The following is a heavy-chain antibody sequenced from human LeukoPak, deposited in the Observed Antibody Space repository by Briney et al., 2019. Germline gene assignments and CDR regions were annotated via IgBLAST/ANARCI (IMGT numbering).Heavy chain of an antibody. CDR3: ASLRIVSSGYQVDY. D-gene: IGHD3-22*01. CDR1: GGSFSGYY. J-gene: IGHJ4*02. CDR2: INHSGST. V-gene: IGHV4-34*01. Sequence: SETLSLTCAVYGGSFSGYYWRWIRQPPGKGLEWIGEINHSGSTNHNPSLKSRVTISVDTSKNQFSLKLSSVTAADTAVYYCASLRIVSSGYQVDYWGQGTLVTVSS.